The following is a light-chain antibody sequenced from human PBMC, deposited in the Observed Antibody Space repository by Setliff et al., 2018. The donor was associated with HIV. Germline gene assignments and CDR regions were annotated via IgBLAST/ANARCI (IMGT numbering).Light chain of an antibody. CDR1: SSDVGTYNA. J-gene: IGLJ1*01. CDR3: SSYTSSSTEV. V-gene: IGLV2-14*01. Sequence: QSALTQPASASGSPGQSITISCTGTSSDVGTYNAVYWYQQHPGKAPKLMIYDVSTRPSGVSNRFSGSKSGNTASLTISGLQTEDEADYYCSSYTSSSTEVFGTGTKVTVL. CDR2: DVS.